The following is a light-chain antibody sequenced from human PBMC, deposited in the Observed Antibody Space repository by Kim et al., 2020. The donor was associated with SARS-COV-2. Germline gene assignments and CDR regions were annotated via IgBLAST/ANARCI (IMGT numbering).Light chain of an antibody. J-gene: IGKJ2*01. V-gene: IGKV1-5*03. CDR1: QSIGSW. CDR3: QQFNTYSQT. Sequence: SAPVGDRVTITCRASQSIGSWLAWYQQKPGKAPKLLIYKASSLESGVPSRFSGSGSGTEFTLTISSLQPDDFATYYCQQFNTYSQTFGQGTKLEI. CDR2: KAS.